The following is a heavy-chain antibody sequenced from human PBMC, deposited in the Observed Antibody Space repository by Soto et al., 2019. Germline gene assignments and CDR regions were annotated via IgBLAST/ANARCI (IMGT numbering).Heavy chain of an antibody. CDR3: AKVWDHIVLVTALAY. CDR2: ISGSGGRT. J-gene: IGHJ4*02. Sequence: EVQLLESGGGLVQPGGSLRLSCAASGFTFSSYAMSWVRQAPGKGLEWVSVISGSGGRTYHADSVKGRFTISRDNSKNRLYLQMNSLRAEDTAVYYCAKVWDHIVLVTALAYWGQGTLVTVS. V-gene: IGHV3-23*01. CDR1: GFTFSSYA. D-gene: IGHD2-21*02.